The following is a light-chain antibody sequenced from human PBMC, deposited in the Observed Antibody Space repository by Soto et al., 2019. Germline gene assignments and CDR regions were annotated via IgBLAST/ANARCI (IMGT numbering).Light chain of an antibody. Sequence: QSVLTQPASVSGSPGQSITISCTGTSSDVGAYNYVSWYQQHHGKAPKLIIYEVSNRPSGVSWRFSGSKSGNTASLTISGLQSEDEADYYCSSHTTSNTRVFGTGTKLTVL. V-gene: IGLV2-14*01. J-gene: IGLJ1*01. CDR1: SSDVGAYNY. CDR3: SSHTTSNTRV. CDR2: EVS.